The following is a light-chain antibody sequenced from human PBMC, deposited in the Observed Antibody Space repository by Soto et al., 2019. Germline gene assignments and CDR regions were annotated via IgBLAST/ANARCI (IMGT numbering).Light chain of an antibody. CDR2: GAS. CDR3: QQYNNWPPYT. Sequence: EIVMTQSPATLSVSPGARASLSCRASQSVSSNLAWFQKKPGQAPRLLIYGASTRATGIPARFSGSVSGTEFTLTISSLQSEDFAVYYCQQYNNWPPYTFGQGTKLEIK. J-gene: IGKJ2*01. V-gene: IGKV3-15*01. CDR1: QSVSSN.